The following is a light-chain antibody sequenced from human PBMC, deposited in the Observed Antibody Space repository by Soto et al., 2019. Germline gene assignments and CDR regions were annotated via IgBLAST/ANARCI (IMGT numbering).Light chain of an antibody. Sequence: DIQMSQSPSTLSAFVGDRVTITCRASQSISNSLAWYQQKPAKAPKLLINDASNLERGVPSRFSGSGSGTEFTLTISSLQPDDFATYYCQLYSSYSRTIGQGTTVEIK. CDR2: DAS. CDR1: QSISNS. V-gene: IGKV1-5*01. CDR3: QLYSSYSRT. J-gene: IGKJ1*01.